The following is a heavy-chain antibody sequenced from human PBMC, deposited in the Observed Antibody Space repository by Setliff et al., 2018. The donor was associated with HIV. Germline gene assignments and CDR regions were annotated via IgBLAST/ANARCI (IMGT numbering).Heavy chain of an antibody. J-gene: IGHJ4*02. D-gene: IGHD6-6*01. CDR3: AQGSDPQLVTLFAY. CDR1: GFIFDDYA. Sequence: PGGSLRLSCAASGFIFDDYAMHWVRQAPGKGLEWVSGINWNSGSRAYADSVKDRFIISRDNAKNSLYLQMNSLRTDDTALYYCAQGSDPQLVTLFAYWGQGTLVTVS. V-gene: IGHV3-9*01. CDR2: INWNSGSR.